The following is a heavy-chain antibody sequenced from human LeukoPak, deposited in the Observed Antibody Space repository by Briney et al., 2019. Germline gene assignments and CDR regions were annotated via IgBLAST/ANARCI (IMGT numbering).Heavy chain of an antibody. Sequence: SVKVSCKASGGTFSSYAISWVRQAPGQALEWMGGIIPIFGTANYAQKFQGRVTITADKSTSTAYLELSSLRSEDTAVYYCARVSGGTPAPIDYWGQGTLVTVSS. CDR2: IIPIFGTA. CDR1: GGTFSSYA. CDR3: ARVSGGTPAPIDY. J-gene: IGHJ4*02. D-gene: IGHD2-15*01. V-gene: IGHV1-69*06.